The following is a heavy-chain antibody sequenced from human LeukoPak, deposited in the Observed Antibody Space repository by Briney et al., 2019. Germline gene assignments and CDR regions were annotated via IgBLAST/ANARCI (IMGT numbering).Heavy chain of an antibody. J-gene: IGHJ4*02. V-gene: IGHV1-69*01. CDR3: ARGHYGSGSYDFDY. CDR1: GGTFSSYA. CDR2: IIPIFDTA. Sequence: GASVKVSCKASGGTFSSYAISWVRQAPGQGLEWMGGIIPIFDTANYAQKFQGRVTITADESTSTAYMELSSLRSEDMAVYYCARGHYGSGSYDFDYWGQGTLVTVSS. D-gene: IGHD3-10*01.